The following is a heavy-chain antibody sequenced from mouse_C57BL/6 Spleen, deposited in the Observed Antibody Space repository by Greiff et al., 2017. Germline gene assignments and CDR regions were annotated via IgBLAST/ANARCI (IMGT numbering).Heavy chain of an antibody. D-gene: IGHD2-10*02. Sequence: QVTLKESGPGILQSSQTLSLTCSFSGFSLSTSGMGVSWIRQPSGKGLEWLAHIYWADDKRYNPSLKSRLTISKDTSSNPVFLKITSVDTADTATYYCARRGGYGSHMEDWGGGTSVTVSS. CDR3: ARRGGYGSHMED. CDR2: IYWADDK. J-gene: IGHJ4*01. V-gene: IGHV8-12*01. CDR1: GFSLSTSGMG.